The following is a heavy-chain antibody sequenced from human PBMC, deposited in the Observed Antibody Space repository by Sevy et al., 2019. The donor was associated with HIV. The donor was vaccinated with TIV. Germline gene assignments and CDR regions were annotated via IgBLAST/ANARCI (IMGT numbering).Heavy chain of an antibody. CDR1: GYTFTGYY. V-gene: IGHV1-2*02. CDR3: ARSLKYYDILGLTNHWLLHY. J-gene: IGHJ4*02. CDR2: INPNSGGT. D-gene: IGHD3-9*01. Sequence: ASVKVSRKASGYTFTGYYMHWVRQAPGQGLEWMGWINPNSGGTNYAQKFQGRVTMTRDTSISTAYMELSRLRSDDTAVYYCARSLKYYDILGLTNHWLLHYWGQGTLVTVSS.